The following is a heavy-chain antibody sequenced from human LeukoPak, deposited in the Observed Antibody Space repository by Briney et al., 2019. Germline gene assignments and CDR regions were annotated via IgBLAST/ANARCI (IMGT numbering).Heavy chain of an antibody. Sequence: SETLSLTCTVSGGSISSYYWSWIRQPPGKGLEWIGYIYYSGSTNYNPSLKSRVTISVDTSKNQFSLKLSSVTAADTALYYCARDRFPGLRPTTDWFDPWGQGILVTVSS. V-gene: IGHV4-59*12. CDR3: ARDRFPGLRPTTDWFDP. D-gene: IGHD4-17*01. CDR2: IYYSGST. CDR1: GGSISSYY. J-gene: IGHJ5*02.